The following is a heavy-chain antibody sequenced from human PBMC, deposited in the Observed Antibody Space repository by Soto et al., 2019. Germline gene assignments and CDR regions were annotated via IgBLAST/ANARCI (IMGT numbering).Heavy chain of an antibody. CDR2: LWLDGSNK. CDR1: GFTFGPFG. D-gene: IGHD1-1*01. CDR3: ARDLTQQLALDY. V-gene: IGHV3-33*01. Sequence: PGGSLRLSCVASGFTFGPFGMHWVRQAPCKGLEWVAVLWLDGSNKYYADSVKGRFSISRDTSKSTLYLQMNSLRADDTAIYYCARDLTQQLALDYWGQGTQV. J-gene: IGHJ4*02.